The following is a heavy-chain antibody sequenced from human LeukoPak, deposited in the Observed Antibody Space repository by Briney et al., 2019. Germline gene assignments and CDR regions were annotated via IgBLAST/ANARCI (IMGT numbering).Heavy chain of an antibody. CDR1: GFTFSSYG. CDR3: TKEKSVAAGASYYYYGMDV. D-gene: IGHD6-25*01. J-gene: IGHJ6*04. Sequence: PGGSLRLSCAASGFTFSSYGMHWVRQAPGKGLEWVAVISYDGSNKYYADSVKGRFTISRDNSKNTLYLQMNSLRAEDTAVYYWTKEKSVAAGASYYYYGMDVWGKGTTVTVSS. CDR2: ISYDGSNK. V-gene: IGHV3-30*18.